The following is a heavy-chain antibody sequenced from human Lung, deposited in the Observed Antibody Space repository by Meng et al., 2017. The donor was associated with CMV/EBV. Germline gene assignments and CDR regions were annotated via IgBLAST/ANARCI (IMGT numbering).Heavy chain of an antibody. Sequence: SXQASGLTFSSYAMHWVRQAPGTGLEWVAVISYDRSNKNYVDSVKGRFTISRDNSKNTLFLQMNSLRPEDTPVSYCVWAPTYSNIWWGEPAHYGMDVXGQGXTVTVSS. CDR2: ISYDRSNK. J-gene: IGHJ6*02. CDR3: VWAPTYSNIWWGEPAHYGMDV. CDR1: GLTFSSYA. V-gene: IGHV3-30*03. D-gene: IGHD2/OR15-2a*01.